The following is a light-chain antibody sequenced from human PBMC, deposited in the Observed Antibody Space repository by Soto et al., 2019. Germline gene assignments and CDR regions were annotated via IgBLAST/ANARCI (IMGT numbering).Light chain of an antibody. Sequence: EIVLTQSPATLSLSPGERATLSCRASQSLSSFLAWYQQKLGQAPRLLIYDVSNRATGIPARFSGSGSGTDFTLTISSLEPEDFAVYYRQQREHFGQGTRLE. CDR2: DVS. CDR1: QSLSSF. V-gene: IGKV3-11*01. J-gene: IGKJ5*01. CDR3: QQREH.